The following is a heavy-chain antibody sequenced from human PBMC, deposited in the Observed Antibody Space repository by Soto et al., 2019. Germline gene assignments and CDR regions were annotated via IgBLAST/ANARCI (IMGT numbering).Heavy chain of an antibody. CDR2: ISAYNGNT. D-gene: IGHD2-15*01. Sequence: ASVKVSCKASGYTFTSYGISWVRQAPGQGLEWMGWISAYNGNTNYAQKLQGRVTMTTDTSTSTAYIELRSLRSDDTAVYYCARGYCSGGSCYSYYYYYGMDVWGQGTTVTVSS. V-gene: IGHV1-18*01. CDR3: ARGYCSGGSCYSYYYYYGMDV. CDR1: GYTFTSYG. J-gene: IGHJ6*02.